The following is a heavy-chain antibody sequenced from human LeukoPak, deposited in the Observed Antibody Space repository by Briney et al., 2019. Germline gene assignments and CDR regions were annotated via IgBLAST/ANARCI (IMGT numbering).Heavy chain of an antibody. Sequence: PSETLSLTCTVSGGSISSRTHYWGWIRQPPGKGLEWIGNMFYSGTTYYNPSLKSRVTISVDTSKNQFSLKLSSVTAADTAVYYCARGLRLTIFGMVSTFDYWGQGTLVTVSS. V-gene: IGHV4-39*07. CDR1: GGSISSRTHY. CDR2: MFYSGTT. D-gene: IGHD3-3*01. CDR3: ARGLRLTIFGMVSTFDY. J-gene: IGHJ4*02.